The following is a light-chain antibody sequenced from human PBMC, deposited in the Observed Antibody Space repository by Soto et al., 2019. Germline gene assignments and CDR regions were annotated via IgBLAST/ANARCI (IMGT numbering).Light chain of an antibody. CDR2: DAS. CDR3: QHYGGMWT. CDR1: QSITNS. V-gene: IGKV1-5*01. Sequence: DIQMTQSPSTLSASVGDRVTITCRASQSITNSLAWYQQKPCKAPKVLIYDASNLEYGVPSRFSGSGFGTEFILTISSLQPDDFATYWCQHYGGMWTFGQGTKVDIK. J-gene: IGKJ1*01.